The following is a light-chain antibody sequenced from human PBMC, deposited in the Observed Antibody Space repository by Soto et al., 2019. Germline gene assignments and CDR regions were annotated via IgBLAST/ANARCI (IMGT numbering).Light chain of an antibody. CDR2: GAS. CDR1: QSVTNNF. CDR3: QQYGTPLFT. V-gene: IGKV3-20*01. Sequence: IVLTQSPGTLSLSPGERATLSCGASQSVTNNFLAWYQQKPGQAPRLLIYGASSRATGVPDRFSGSGSGTDFTLTIRRLEPGDFAAYYCQQYGTPLFTFGPGTKVDIK. J-gene: IGKJ3*01.